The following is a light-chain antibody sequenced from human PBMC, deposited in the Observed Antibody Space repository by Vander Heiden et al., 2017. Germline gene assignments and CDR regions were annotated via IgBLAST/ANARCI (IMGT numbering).Light chain of an antibody. CDR2: RDN. Sequence: QSVLTQPPSTFWTPGPTVPSSCSGSTTNIENNYVYWYQKFPGTAPKIVIYRDNQRPSGISDRFSGSKSGTSASLAISGLRSEDEADYYCATWDDSLSSWVFGGGTGLTVL. J-gene: IGLJ3*02. V-gene: IGLV1-47*01. CDR3: ATWDDSLSSWV. CDR1: TTNIENNY.